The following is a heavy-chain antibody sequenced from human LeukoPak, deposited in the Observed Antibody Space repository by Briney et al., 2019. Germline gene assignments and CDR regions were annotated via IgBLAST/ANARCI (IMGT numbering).Heavy chain of an antibody. CDR2: ISGSGGST. CDR1: GFTFSSYA. D-gene: IGHD3-22*01. Sequence: PGGSLRLSCAASGFTFSSYAMSWVRQAPGKGLERVSAISGSGGSTYYADSVKGRFTISRDNSKNTLYLQMNSLRAEDTAVYYCAKEPDYYDSSGYYLDYWGQGTLVTVSS. CDR3: AKEPDYYDSSGYYLDY. V-gene: IGHV3-23*01. J-gene: IGHJ4*02.